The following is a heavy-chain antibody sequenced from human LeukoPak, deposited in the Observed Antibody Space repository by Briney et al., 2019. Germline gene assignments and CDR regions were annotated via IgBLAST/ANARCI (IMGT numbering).Heavy chain of an antibody. Sequence: SQTLSLTCAISGDSVSSNSAAWNCIRQSPARGLDWLGRTYYRSKWYNDYAVSVKSRITINPDTSKNQFSLQLNSVTPEDTAVYYCARDQSVAARRRAPPGVNWFDPWGQGTPVTVSS. CDR1: GDSVSSNSAA. CDR2: TYYRSKWYN. V-gene: IGHV6-1*01. J-gene: IGHJ5*02. D-gene: IGHD6-6*01. CDR3: ARDQSVAARRRAPPGVNWFDP.